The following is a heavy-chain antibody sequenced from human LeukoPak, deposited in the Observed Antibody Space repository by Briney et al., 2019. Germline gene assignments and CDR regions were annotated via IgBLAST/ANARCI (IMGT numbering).Heavy chain of an antibody. J-gene: IGHJ4*02. CDR1: GFTFSSYA. CDR3: AKLTYYYDSSGYRRWDYFDY. Sequence: PGGSLRLSCAASGFTFSSYAMSWVRQAPGKGLGWVSAISGSGGSTYYADSVKGRFTISRDNSKNTLYLQMNSLRAEDTAVYYCAKLTYYYDSSGYRRWDYFDYWGQGTLVTVSS. D-gene: IGHD3-22*01. CDR2: ISGSGGST. V-gene: IGHV3-23*01.